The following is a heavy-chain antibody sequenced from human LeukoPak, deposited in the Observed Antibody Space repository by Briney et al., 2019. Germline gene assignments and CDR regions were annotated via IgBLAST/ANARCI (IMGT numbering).Heavy chain of an antibody. V-gene: IGHV3-30*18. Sequence: GGSLRLSCAASGFTFSSHWMNWVRQAPGKGLEWLAIISNDGSDTYYADSVKGRFTISRDDSKSTVFLQMNSLRTEDTAVYYCAKCEAKYSSGPFDYWGQGTLVTVSS. CDR2: ISNDGSDT. D-gene: IGHD5-18*01. J-gene: IGHJ4*02. CDR3: AKCEAKYSSGPFDY. CDR1: GFTFSSHW.